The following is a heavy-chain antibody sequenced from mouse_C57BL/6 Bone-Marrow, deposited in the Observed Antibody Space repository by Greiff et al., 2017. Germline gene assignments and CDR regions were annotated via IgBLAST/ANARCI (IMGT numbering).Heavy chain of an antibody. J-gene: IGHJ3*01. V-gene: IGHV5-4*03. Sequence: EVKLVESGGGLVKPGGSLKLSCAASGFTFSSYAMSWVRQTPEKRLEWVATISDGGSYTYYPDNVKGRFTISRDNATNNLYLQMSHLKSEDTAMYYCARVPFYEYDGAYGGQGTLVTVSA. CDR1: GFTFSSYA. CDR2: ISDGGSYT. CDR3: ARVPFYEYDGAY. D-gene: IGHD2-4*01.